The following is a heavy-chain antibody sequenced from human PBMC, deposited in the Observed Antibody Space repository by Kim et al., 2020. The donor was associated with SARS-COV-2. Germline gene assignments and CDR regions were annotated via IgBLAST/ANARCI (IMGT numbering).Heavy chain of an antibody. CDR1: GYTFRNHN. CDR3: AREGAYYDILTGSSYKKSWFDT. CDR2: ISPSKATT. V-gene: IGHV1-18*01. D-gene: IGHD3-9*01. J-gene: IGHJ5*02. Sequence: ASVKVSCKASGYTFRNHNIIWVRQAPGQGLEWMGLISPSKATTKYAQSLQGRVTLTTDTSTSTAYMELRSLKSDDTAIYYCAREGAYYDILTGSSYKKSWFDTWGQGTPVTVSS.